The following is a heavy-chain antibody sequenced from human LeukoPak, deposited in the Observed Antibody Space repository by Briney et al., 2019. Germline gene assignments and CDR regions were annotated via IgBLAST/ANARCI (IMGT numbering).Heavy chain of an antibody. V-gene: IGHV3-23*01. Sequence: PGGSLRLSCAASGFTFSSYAMSWVRQAPGKGLEWVSAISGSGGSTYYADSVKGRFTISRDNSKNTLYLQMNSLRAEDTAVYYCGNSGSYYFGPLLWDWGQGTLVTVSS. CDR2: ISGSGGST. CDR1: GFTFSSYA. J-gene: IGHJ4*02. CDR3: GNSGSYYFGPLLWD. D-gene: IGHD1-26*01.